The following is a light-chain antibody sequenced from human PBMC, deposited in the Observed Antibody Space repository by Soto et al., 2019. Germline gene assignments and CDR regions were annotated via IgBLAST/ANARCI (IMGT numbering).Light chain of an antibody. CDR3: QQYGSSPLT. CDR1: QSVRSSY. CDR2: GAS. Sequence: ESVLTQSPGTLSLSTGERATLSCRASQSVRSSYLAWYQQKPGQAPRLLIYGASTRATGIPDRFSGSGSGTDFTFTISRLESEDFAVYFCQQYGSSPLTFGGGTKVEIK. V-gene: IGKV3-20*01. J-gene: IGKJ4*01.